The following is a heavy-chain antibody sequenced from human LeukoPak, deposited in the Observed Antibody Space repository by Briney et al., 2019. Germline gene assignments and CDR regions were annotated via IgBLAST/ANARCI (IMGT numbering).Heavy chain of an antibody. D-gene: IGHD3-10*01. V-gene: IGHV3-23*01. CDR1: GFTFSSYA. CDR2: ISGSGGST. CDR3: AKSALSRSGSYPNFDY. J-gene: IGHJ4*02. Sequence: GGSLRLSCAASGFTFSSYAMGWVRQAPGRGLEWVSAISGSGGSTYYADSVKGRFTISRDNSKNTLYLQMNSLRAEDTAVYYCAKSALSRSGSYPNFDYWGQGTLVTVSS.